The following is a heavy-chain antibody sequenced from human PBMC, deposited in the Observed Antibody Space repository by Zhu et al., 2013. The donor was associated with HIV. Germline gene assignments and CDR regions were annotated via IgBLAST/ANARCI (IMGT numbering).Heavy chain of an antibody. Sequence: QVQLVQSGAGVKKPGASVKVSCKASGYTFTDYYIHWVRQAPGQGLEWMGWINPNSGGTNYAQKFQGRVTMTRDTSISTAYMELTRLRSDDTAVYYCARALTADYFYCVDVWGKGATVTVSS. J-gene: IGHJ6*03. CDR1: GYTFTDYY. CDR3: ARALTADYFYCVDV. CDR2: INPNSGGT. V-gene: IGHV1-2*02.